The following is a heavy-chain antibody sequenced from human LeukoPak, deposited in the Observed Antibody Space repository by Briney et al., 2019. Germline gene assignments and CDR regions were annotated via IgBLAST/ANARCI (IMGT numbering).Heavy chain of an antibody. CDR2: ITWKSHRT. D-gene: IGHD3-3*01. J-gene: IGHJ4*02. Sequence: GGSLRLSCAASGFTFDDNTMHWVRQTPGRGLEWVSFITWKSHRTHYADSVRGRFTVSRDNSKDSMHLEMNSLKTEDTGLYHCASEVGYRSLGYLGQGTLVTVSS. CDR3: ASEVGYRSLGY. CDR1: GFTFDDNT. V-gene: IGHV3-43*01.